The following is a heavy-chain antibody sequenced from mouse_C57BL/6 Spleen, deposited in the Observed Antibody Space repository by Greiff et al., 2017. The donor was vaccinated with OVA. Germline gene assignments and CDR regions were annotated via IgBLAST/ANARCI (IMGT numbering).Heavy chain of an antibody. J-gene: IGHJ2*01. V-gene: IGHV1-26*01. CDR1: GYTFTDYY. D-gene: IGHD4-1*01. CDR2: INPNNGGT. Sequence: EVQLQQSGPELVKPGASVKISCKASGYTFTDYYMNWVKQSHGKSLEWIGDINPNNGGTSNNQQFKGKATLTVDKSSSTAYMELRSLPSEDSAVYYCATKLGRLYFDYWGQGTTLTVSS. CDR3: ATKLGRLYFDY.